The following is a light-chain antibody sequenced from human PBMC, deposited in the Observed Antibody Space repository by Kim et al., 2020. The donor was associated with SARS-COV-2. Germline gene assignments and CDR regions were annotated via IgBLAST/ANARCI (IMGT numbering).Light chain of an antibody. CDR1: QSVSSNF. V-gene: IGKV3-20*01. Sequence: EIVLTQSPGTLSLSPGERATLSCRASQSVSSNFLAWYQQKPGQTPRLLIYGASTRATGIPDRFSGSGSGTDFTLTISRLEPEDFAVYYCQQYGSSPPYTFGQWTKLEI. CDR2: GAS. J-gene: IGKJ2*01. CDR3: QQYGSSPPYT.